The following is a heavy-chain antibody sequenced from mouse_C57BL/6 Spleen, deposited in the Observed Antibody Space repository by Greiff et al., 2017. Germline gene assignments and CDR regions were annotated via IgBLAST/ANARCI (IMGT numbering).Heavy chain of an antibody. V-gene: IGHV1-61*01. J-gene: IGHJ1*03. CDR2: IYPSASET. CDR3: ERGGGNYWYFDV. Sequence: VQLQQSGAALVRPGSSVKLSCKASVYTFTSYWLDWVKQRPGQGLEWIGNIYPSASETHYNQKFKDKATLTVDKSSSTAYMQLSSLASEDSAVYYCERGGGNYWYFDVWGTGTTVTVSS. CDR1: VYTFTSYW. D-gene: IGHD2-1*01.